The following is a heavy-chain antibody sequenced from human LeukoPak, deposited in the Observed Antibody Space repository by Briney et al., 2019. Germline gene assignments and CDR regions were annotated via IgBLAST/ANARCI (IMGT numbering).Heavy chain of an antibody. V-gene: IGHV3-21*01. J-gene: IGHJ4*02. D-gene: IGHD6-13*01. CDR3: ARGTIAAADIDY. CDR2: ITSGSSYI. Sequence: PGGSLRLSCTGSGFTFGHYALAWVRQAPGKGLEWVSSITSGSSYIYHTDSVKGRFTISRDNAKNSLYLQMNSLRAEDTAVYYCARGTIAAADIDYWGQGTLVTVSS. CDR1: GFTFGHYA.